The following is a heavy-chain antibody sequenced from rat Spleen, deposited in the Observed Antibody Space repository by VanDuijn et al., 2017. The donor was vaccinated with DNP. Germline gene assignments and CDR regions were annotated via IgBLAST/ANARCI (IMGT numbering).Heavy chain of an antibody. J-gene: IGHJ2*01. CDR3: AGQGANLPFDY. V-gene: IGHV5-7*01. CDR2: IFTSGNRA. D-gene: IGHD5-1*01. Sequence: EVQLVESGGGLVQPGRSLKVSCAASGFSFSDYNMAWVRQAPKKGLEWVATIFTSGNRAFYPDSVEGRFTISRDNAKSRLYLQMNSLKSEDTATYYCAGQGANLPFDYWGQGVMVTVSS. CDR1: GFSFSDYN.